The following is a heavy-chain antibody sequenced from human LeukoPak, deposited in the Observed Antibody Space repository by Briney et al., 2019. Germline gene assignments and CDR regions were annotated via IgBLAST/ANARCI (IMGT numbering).Heavy chain of an antibody. D-gene: IGHD6-13*01. CDR2: VYYTGNT. CDR1: GGSISSYF. V-gene: IGHV4-59*08. J-gene: IGHJ3*02. CDR3: ARPAAAGKAAFDI. Sequence: SETLSLTCTVSGGSISSYFWSWIRQPPGKGLDWIGYVYYTGNTNYNPSLKSRVTISVDTSKNQFSLKLSSVTAADTAVYYCARPAAAGKAAFDIWGRGTMVTVSS.